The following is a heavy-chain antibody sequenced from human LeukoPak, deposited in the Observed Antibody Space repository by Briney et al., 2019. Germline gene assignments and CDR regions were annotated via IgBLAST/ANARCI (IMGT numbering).Heavy chain of an antibody. CDR3: ARGGGGEYSSGWYDY. Sequence: SETLSLTCTLSGGSISSYYWSWLWQPPREGVEWIVHIYYIGTINYTPSLMCRVTISVATSKNQFSLNLSSVTAADTAVYYCARGGGGEYSSGWYDYWGQGTLVTVSS. V-gene: IGHV4-59*01. CDR2: IYYIGTI. J-gene: IGHJ4*02. D-gene: IGHD6-19*01. CDR1: GGSISSYY.